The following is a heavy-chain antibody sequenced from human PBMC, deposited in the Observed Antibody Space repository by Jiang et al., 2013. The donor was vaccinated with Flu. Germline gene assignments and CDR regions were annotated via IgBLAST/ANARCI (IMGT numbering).Heavy chain of an antibody. J-gene: IGHJ6*03. CDR1: GFTFSSYA. V-gene: IGHV3-23*01. CDR2: ISGSGGST. Sequence: SGGGLVQPGGSLRLSCAASGFTFSSYAMSWVRQAPGKGLEWVSAISGSGGSTYYADSVKGRFTISRDNSKNTLYLQMNSLRAEDTAVYYCVTKGRIVGATEENYYYYYMDVWGKGTTVTVSS. CDR3: VTKGRIVGATEENYYYYYMDV. D-gene: IGHD1-26*01.